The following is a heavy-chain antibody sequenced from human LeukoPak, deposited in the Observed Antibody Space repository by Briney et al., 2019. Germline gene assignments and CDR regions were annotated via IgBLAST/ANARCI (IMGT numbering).Heavy chain of an antibody. V-gene: IGHV4-4*07. CDR1: GGSISSYY. Sequence: SETLSLTCTVSGGSISSYYWSWIRQPAGKGLEWIGRIYTSGSTNYNPSLKSRVTMSVDTSKNQFSLKLSSVTAADTAVYYCARDWGDCSGGSCYLSYFGLWGRGTLVTVSS. J-gene: IGHJ2*01. CDR2: IYTSGST. CDR3: ARDWGDCSGGSCYLSYFGL. D-gene: IGHD2-15*01.